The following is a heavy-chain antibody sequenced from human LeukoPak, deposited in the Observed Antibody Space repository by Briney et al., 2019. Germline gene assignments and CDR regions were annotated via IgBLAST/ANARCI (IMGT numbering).Heavy chain of an antibody. D-gene: IGHD3/OR15-3a*01. J-gene: IGHJ4*02. CDR2: INAGNGNT. Sequence: GASVKVSCKASEYTFTGYYLHWVRQAPGQGLEWMGWINAGNGNTKYSQEFQGRVTITRDTSASTAYMELSSLRSEDMAVYYCARVGGLGLTIDYWGQGTLVTVSS. V-gene: IGHV1-3*03. CDR1: EYTFTGYY. CDR3: ARVGGLGLTIDY.